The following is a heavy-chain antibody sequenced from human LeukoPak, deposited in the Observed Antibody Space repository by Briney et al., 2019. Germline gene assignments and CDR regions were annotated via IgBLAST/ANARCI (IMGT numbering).Heavy chain of an antibody. Sequence: PSETLSLTCTVSGGSISSYYWSWIRQPPGKGLEWIGYIYYSGSTNYNPSLKSRVTISVDTSKNQFSLKRSSVTAADTAVYYCARGLLDGYTHPAAFDIWGQGTMVTVSS. V-gene: IGHV4-59*01. J-gene: IGHJ3*02. CDR1: GGSISSYY. CDR2: IYYSGST. D-gene: IGHD5-24*01. CDR3: ARGLLDGYTHPAAFDI.